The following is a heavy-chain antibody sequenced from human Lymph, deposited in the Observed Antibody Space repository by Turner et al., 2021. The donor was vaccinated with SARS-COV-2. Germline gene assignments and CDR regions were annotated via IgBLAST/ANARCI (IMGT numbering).Heavy chain of an antibody. D-gene: IGHD3-22*01. CDR3: AKNEMAMIVVVITLFDY. V-gene: IGHV3-23*01. CDR2: ISGSGGST. J-gene: IGHJ4*02. CDR1: GFTFSSYA. Sequence: EVQLLESGGGLVQPGGSLRRACAASGFTFSSYAMSWVRQAPGKGLEWVSTISGSGGSTYYADSVKGRFTISRDNSKNTLYRQMNSLRAEDTAVYYCAKNEMAMIVVVITLFDYWGQGTLVTVSS.